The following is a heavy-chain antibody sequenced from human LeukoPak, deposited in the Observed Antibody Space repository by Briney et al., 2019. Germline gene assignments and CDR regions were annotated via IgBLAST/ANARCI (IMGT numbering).Heavy chain of an antibody. CDR2: ISPSGGST. Sequence: ASVKVSCKASGYTFTSYYMHWVRQAPGQGLEWMGIISPSGGSTSYAQKFQGRVTMTRDTSTSTVYMELSSLRSEDTAVYYCAREDHLVTTLDYWGQGTLVTVSS. CDR1: GYTFTSYY. J-gene: IGHJ4*02. V-gene: IGHV1-46*01. D-gene: IGHD4-23*01. CDR3: AREDHLVTTLDY.